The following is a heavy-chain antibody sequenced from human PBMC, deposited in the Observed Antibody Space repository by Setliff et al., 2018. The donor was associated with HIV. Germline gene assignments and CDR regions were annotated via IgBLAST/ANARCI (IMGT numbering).Heavy chain of an antibody. J-gene: IGHJ4*02. CDR3: ARDQMVAATLSGTGPDY. D-gene: IGHD2-15*01. Sequence: SVKVSCKASGGTFSSYVISWVRQAPGQGPEWMGGIIPMYGVTNYAQKFQGRVTITTDESTSTVYMELSSLRSEDTAVYYCARDQMVAATLSGTGPDYWGQGTLVTVSS. V-gene: IGHV1-69*05. CDR2: IIPMYGVT. CDR1: GGTFSSYV.